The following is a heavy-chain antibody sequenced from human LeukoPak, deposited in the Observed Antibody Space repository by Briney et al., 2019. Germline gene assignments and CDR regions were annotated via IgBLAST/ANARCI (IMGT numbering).Heavy chain of an antibody. J-gene: IGHJ3*02. CDR2: FDPEDGET. V-gene: IGHV1-24*01. CDR3: ATSGDIVVVPAARDAFDI. Sequence: GASVKVSCKVSGYTLTELSMHWVRQAPGKGLEWMGGFDPEDGETIYAQKFQGRVTMTEDTSTDTAYMELSSLRSEDTAVYYCATSGDIVVVPAARDAFDIWGQGTMVTVSS. D-gene: IGHD2-2*01. CDR1: GYTLTELS.